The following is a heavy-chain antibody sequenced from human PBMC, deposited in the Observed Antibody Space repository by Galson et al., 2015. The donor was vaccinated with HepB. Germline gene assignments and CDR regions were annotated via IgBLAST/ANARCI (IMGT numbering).Heavy chain of an antibody. V-gene: IGHV3-43*01. Sequence: SLRLSCATSGFTFDDYSMHWVRQAPGKGLEWVSLISWNGRVTKYADSVKGRFTISRDNSKKSLYLQMNSLTTEDTALYYCAKEEGLSGSGRPLSEPYYYGIDVWGQGTTVTVSS. CDR1: GFTFDDYS. D-gene: IGHD3-10*01. CDR3: AKEEGLSGSGRPLSEPYYYGIDV. CDR2: ISWNGRVT. J-gene: IGHJ6*02.